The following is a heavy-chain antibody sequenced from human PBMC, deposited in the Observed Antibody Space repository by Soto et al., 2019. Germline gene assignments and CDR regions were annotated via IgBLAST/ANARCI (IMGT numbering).Heavy chain of an antibody. J-gene: IGHJ6*02. CDR3: ARVPSSSSCKYGMAV. CDR2: IIPIFGTA. CDR1: GCTFSSDS. V-gene: IGHV1-69*13. Sequence: SVNVSVNASGCTFSSDSISWVRQAPGQVLDCIGGIIPIFGTAKYAQKFQGRVTITEDESTSKAYMELSSLRSEDTAVYYCARVPSSSSCKYGMAVWGQGTTVTVSS. D-gene: IGHD6-13*01.